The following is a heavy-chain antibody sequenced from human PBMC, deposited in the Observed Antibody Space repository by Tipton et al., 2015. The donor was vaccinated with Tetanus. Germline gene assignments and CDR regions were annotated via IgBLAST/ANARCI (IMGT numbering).Heavy chain of an antibody. CDR1: GFTFSTYW. CDR2: INGHGTNT. D-gene: IGHD2-2*01. CDR3: ARDSPDILLVPAV. J-gene: IGHJ4*02. V-gene: IGHV3-74*01. Sequence: SLRLSCAAPGFTFSTYWMHWVRQAPGKGLMWVSRINGHGTNTAYADSAKGRFTISRDNAKNTLYLQMNSLRAEDTAVYYCARDSPDILLVPAVWGQGTLVTVSS.